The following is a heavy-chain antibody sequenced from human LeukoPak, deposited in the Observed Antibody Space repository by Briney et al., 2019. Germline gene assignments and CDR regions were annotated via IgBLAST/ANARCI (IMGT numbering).Heavy chain of an antibody. CDR3: ARRSTYGSGTNYLFDY. J-gene: IGHJ4*02. Sequence: GGSLKISCKGSGYSFPIYWIGWVRQMPGKGLEWMGIIYPGDSDTRYSPSFQGQITISADKSISTAYLQWSSLKASDTAMYYCARRSTYGSGTNYLFDYWGQGTLVTVSS. V-gene: IGHV5-51*01. CDR1: GYSFPIYW. D-gene: IGHD3-10*01. CDR2: IYPGDSDT.